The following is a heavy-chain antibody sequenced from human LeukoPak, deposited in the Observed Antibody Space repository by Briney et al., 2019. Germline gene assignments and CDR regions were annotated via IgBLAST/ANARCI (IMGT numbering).Heavy chain of an antibody. CDR3: ARSRGIRAAGGVAFDI. Sequence: PSGTLSLTCTVSGYSISSGYYWGWIRQPPGKGLEWIGSIYHSGSTYYNPSLKSRVTISVDTSKNQFSPKLSSVTAADTAVYYCARSRGIRAAGGVAFDIWGQGTMVTVSS. V-gene: IGHV4-38-2*02. CDR1: GYSISSGYY. J-gene: IGHJ3*02. D-gene: IGHD6-13*01. CDR2: IYHSGST.